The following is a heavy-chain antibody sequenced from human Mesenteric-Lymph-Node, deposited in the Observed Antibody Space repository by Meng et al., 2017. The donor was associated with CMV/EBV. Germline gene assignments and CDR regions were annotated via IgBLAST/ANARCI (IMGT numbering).Heavy chain of an antibody. CDR2: IYATTGNS. D-gene: IGHD5-24*01. CDR3: VAESRADDNFRVYDI. CDR1: PGSIDTYF. J-gene: IGHJ3*02. V-gene: IGHV4-4*07. Sequence: GSLRPSCTVAPGSIDTYFWNRIRQPAAKGLEWIGRIYATTGNSNSNSSLKSRLTMSVDTSKNQISLDLNSVTAADTAIYWCVAESRADDNFRVYDIWGQGTLVTVSS.